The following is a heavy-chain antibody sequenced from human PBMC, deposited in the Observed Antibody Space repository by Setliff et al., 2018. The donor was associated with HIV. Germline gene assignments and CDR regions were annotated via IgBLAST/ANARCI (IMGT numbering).Heavy chain of an antibody. Sequence: PSETLSLTCAVSGGSFSGYYWSWIRQPAGKGLEWIADIAYSGTTMYTNYNPSLESRVIVSEDTSRDQFFLKLTSVTADDTAIYYCARGPPFAYWGQGLLVTVSS. V-gene: IGHV4-34*01. J-gene: IGHJ4*02. CDR2: IAYSGTTMYT. CDR1: GGSFSGYY. CDR3: ARGPPFAY.